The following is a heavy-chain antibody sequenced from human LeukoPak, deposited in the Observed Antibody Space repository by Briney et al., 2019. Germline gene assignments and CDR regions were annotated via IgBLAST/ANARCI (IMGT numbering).Heavy chain of an antibody. CDR3: AREGSSSDNWFDP. D-gene: IGHD6-6*01. Sequence: SETLSLTCTVSGGSISSGGYYWSWIRQRPGKGLEWIGYIYYSGSTYYNPSLKSRVTISVDTSKNQFSLKLSSVTAADTAVYYCAREGSSSDNWFDPWGQGTLVTVSS. CDR1: GGSISSGGYY. CDR2: IYYSGST. V-gene: IGHV4-31*03. J-gene: IGHJ5*02.